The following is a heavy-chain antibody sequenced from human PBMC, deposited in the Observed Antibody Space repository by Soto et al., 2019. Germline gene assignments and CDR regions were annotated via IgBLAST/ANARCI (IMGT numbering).Heavy chain of an antibody. V-gene: IGHV4-34*01. CDR2: INHSGST. CDR3: ARGRLNDYIWGSYRPKRPFDY. Sequence: PSETLSLTCAVYGGSFSGYYWSWIRQPPGKGLGWIGEINHSGSTNYNPSLKSRVTISVDTSKNQFSLKLSSVTAADTAVYYCARGRLNDYIWGSYRPKRPFDYWGQGTLVTVSS. CDR1: GGSFSGYY. D-gene: IGHD3-16*02. J-gene: IGHJ4*02.